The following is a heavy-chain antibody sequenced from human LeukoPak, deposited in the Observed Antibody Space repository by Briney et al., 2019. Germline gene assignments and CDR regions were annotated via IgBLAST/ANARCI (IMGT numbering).Heavy chain of an antibody. Sequence: ASVKVSCKASGYTFTSYAMNWVRQAPGQGLEWMGWINTNTGNPTYAQGFTGRFVFPLDTSVSTAYLQISSLKAEDTAVYYCARAPSLWFGEARFSWGQGTLVTVSS. CDR3: ARAPSLWFGEARFS. CDR1: GYTFTSYA. J-gene: IGHJ5*02. D-gene: IGHD3-10*01. CDR2: INTNTGNP. V-gene: IGHV7-4-1*02.